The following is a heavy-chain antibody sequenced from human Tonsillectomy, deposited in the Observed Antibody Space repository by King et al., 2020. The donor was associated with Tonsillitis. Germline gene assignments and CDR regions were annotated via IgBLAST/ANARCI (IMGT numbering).Heavy chain of an antibody. CDR3: ARDGSGYYYGIDV. CDR1: GFTFSSYS. D-gene: IGHD3-22*01. J-gene: IGHJ6*02. Sequence: VQLVESGGGLVQPGGSLRLSCAASGFTFSSYSMNWVRQAPGKGLEWVSYISSSSGTIYYADSVKGRFTISRDNAKNSLYLQMNSLRAEDTAVYYCARDGSGYYYGIDVWGQGTTVTVSS. CDR2: ISSSSGTI. V-gene: IGHV3-48*01.